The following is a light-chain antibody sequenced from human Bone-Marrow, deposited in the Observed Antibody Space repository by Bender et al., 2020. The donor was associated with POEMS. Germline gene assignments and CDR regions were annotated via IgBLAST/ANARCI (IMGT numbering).Light chain of an antibody. V-gene: IGLV2-14*01. Sequence: QSALTQPSSVSGSPGQSITISCTGTSSDVGGYNYVSWYQQHSGKAPKLMIYDVYSRPSGVSSRFSGSKSGNTASMTISGLQAEDEANYYCSSYTTSTTLVFGGGTKLTVL. CDR1: SSDVGGYNY. CDR2: DVY. CDR3: SSYTTSTTLV. J-gene: IGLJ3*02.